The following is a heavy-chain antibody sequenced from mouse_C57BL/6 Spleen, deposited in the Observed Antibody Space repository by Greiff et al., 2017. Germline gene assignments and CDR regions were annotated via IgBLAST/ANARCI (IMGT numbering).Heavy chain of an antibody. CDR3: ARNTLRRYFDV. V-gene: IGHV2-2*01. CDR2: IWSGGST. Sequence: QVQLQQSGPGLVQPSQSLSITCTVSGFSLTSYGVHWVRQSPGKGLEWRGVIWSGGSTDYNAAFISRLSISKDNSKSQVFFKMNSLQADDTAIYYCARNTLRRYFDVWGTGTTVTVST. CDR1: GFSLTSYG. J-gene: IGHJ1*03.